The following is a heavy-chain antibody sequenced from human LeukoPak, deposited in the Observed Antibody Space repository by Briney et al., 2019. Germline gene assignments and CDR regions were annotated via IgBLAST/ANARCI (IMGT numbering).Heavy chain of an antibody. CDR2: IYYSGST. CDR1: RGSISSGGYY. V-gene: IGHV4-31*03. D-gene: IGHD3-22*01. CDR3: ARDDSSGYLPIDY. J-gene: IGHJ4*02. Sequence: PSQTLSLTCTVSRGSISSGGYYWSWIRQHPGKGLEWIGHIYYSGSTYYNPSLKSRVTISVDTSKNQFSLKLSSVTAADTAVYYCARDDSSGYLPIDYWGQGTLVTVSS.